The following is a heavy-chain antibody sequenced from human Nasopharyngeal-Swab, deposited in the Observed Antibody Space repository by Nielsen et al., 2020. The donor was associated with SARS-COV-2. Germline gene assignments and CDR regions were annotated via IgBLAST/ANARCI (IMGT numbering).Heavy chain of an antibody. D-gene: IGHD1-26*01. CDR3: TTIVGANGGDDY. Sequence: GGSLRLSCAASGFIFSNAWLSWVRQAPGKGLEWVGRIKSKTDGGTTDYAATVKGRFTISRDDSKNTLYLQMNSLRTEDTAVYYCTTIVGANGGDDYWGQGTLVTVSS. V-gene: IGHV3-15*01. CDR2: IKSKTDGGTT. CDR1: GFIFSNAW. J-gene: IGHJ4*02.